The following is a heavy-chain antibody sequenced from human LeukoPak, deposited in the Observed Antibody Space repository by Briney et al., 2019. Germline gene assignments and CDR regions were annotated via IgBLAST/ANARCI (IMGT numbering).Heavy chain of an antibody. CDR2: IRGSGGGT. D-gene: IGHD2-21*02. Sequence: GGSLRLSCAASGFTFSSYAMSWVRQAPGKGLEWVSAIRGSGGGTYYADSVKGRFTISRDNSKNTLYLQMNSLRAEDTAVYYCGRDPNGDYIGAFDMWGQGTVVTVSS. J-gene: IGHJ3*02. CDR1: GFTFSSYA. V-gene: IGHV3-23*01. CDR3: GRDPNGDYIGAFDM.